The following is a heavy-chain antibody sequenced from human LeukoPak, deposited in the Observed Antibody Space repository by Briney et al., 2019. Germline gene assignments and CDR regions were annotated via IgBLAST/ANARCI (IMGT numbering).Heavy chain of an antibody. Sequence: SETLSLTCTVSGGSISSYYWSWIRQPPGKGLEWIGYIYYSGSTNYNPSLKSRVTISVDTSKNQFSLKLSSVTAADTAVYYCARHEGVTMVPNHAFDIWGQGTMVTVSS. CDR2: IYYSGST. V-gene: IGHV4-59*08. J-gene: IGHJ3*02. D-gene: IGHD3-10*01. CDR1: GGSISSYY. CDR3: ARHEGVTMVPNHAFDI.